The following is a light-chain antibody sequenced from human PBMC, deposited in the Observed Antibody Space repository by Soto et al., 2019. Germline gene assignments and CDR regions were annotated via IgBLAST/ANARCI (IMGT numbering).Light chain of an antibody. CDR3: SSYTSSSPCV. Sequence: QSALAQPASVSGSPGQSITISCTGTSSDVGGYKYVSWYQQHPGKAPKLMIYEVSNRPSGVSNRLSGSKSGNMASLTISGLQAEDEADYYCSSYTSSSPCVFGTGTKVT. V-gene: IGLV2-14*01. J-gene: IGLJ1*01. CDR2: EVS. CDR1: SSDVGGYKY.